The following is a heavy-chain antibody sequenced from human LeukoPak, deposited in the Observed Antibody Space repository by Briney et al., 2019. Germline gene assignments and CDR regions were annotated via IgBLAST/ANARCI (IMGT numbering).Heavy chain of an antibody. CDR2: ISAYNGNT. J-gene: IGHJ4*02. CDR1: GYTFTSYG. V-gene: IGHV1-18*01. D-gene: IGHD3-22*01. Sequence: ASVKVSCKASGYTFTSYGISWVRQAPGQGLEWMGWISAYNGNTNYAQKLQGRVTMTTDTSTSTAYMELRSLRSDDTAVYYCARDPSFGYYDSSGYLVYWGQGTLVTVSS. CDR3: ARDPSFGYYDSSGYLVY.